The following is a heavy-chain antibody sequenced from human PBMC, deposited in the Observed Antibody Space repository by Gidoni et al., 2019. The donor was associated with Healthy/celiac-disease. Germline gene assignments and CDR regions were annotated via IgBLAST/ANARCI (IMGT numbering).Heavy chain of an antibody. CDR2: ISSSSSYI. CDR3: ASSLRDSSSSYDY. Sequence: EVQLVESGGGLVKPGGSLRLSCAASGFTFSSYSMNWVRQAPGKGLEWVSSISSSSSYIYYADSVKGRFTISRDNAKNSLYLQMNSLRAEDTAVYYCASSLRDSSSSYDYWGQGTLVTVSS. V-gene: IGHV3-21*01. D-gene: IGHD6-6*01. J-gene: IGHJ4*02. CDR1: GFTFSSYS.